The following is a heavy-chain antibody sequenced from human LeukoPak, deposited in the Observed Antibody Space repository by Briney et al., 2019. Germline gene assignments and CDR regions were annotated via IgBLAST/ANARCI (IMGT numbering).Heavy chain of an antibody. CDR2: ISYSGST. CDR3: ASLDTTVTLFDY. Sequence: SETLSLTCTVSGGSISSYYWSWIRQPPGKGREWIACISYSGSTKYNPSLKSRVTISVDTSKNQLSLKLSSVTAADTAVYYCASLDTTVTLFDYWGQGTLVTVSS. CDR1: GGSISSYY. J-gene: IGHJ4*02. V-gene: IGHV4-59*01. D-gene: IGHD4-17*01.